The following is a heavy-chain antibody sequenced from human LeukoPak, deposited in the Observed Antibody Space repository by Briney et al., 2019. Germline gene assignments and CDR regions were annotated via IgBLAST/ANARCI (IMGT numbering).Heavy chain of an antibody. D-gene: IGHD6-19*01. Sequence: QPGGSLRLSCAASGFTFSSYWMHWVRQAPGKGLVWVSRINSDGSSTSYADSVKGRFTISRDNAKNTLYLQMNSLRAEDTAVYYCAKVGIAVAKSAFDIWGQGTMVTVSS. CDR1: GFTFSSYW. CDR2: INSDGSST. J-gene: IGHJ3*02. V-gene: IGHV3-74*01. CDR3: AKVGIAVAKSAFDI.